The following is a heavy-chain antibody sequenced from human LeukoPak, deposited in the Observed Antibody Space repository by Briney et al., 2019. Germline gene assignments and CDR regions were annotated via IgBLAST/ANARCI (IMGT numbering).Heavy chain of an antibody. CDR1: GFTFSSYA. D-gene: IGHD1-14*01. CDR2: ISYDGSNK. V-gene: IGHV3-30*04. CDR3: AREAAGYYYYGMDV. Sequence: GGSLRLSCAASGFTFSSYAMHWVRQAPGKGLEWVAVISYDGSNKYYADSVKGRFTISRDNSENTLYLQMNSLRAEDTAVYYCAREAAGYYYYGMDVWGQGTTVTVSS. J-gene: IGHJ6*02.